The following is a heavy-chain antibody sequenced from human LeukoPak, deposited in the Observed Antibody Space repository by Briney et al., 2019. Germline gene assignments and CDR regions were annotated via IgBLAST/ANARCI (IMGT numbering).Heavy chain of an antibody. CDR1: GGSFSGYY. J-gene: IGHJ4*02. CDR3: ARGRIQLWSVYFDY. Sequence: SETLSLTCAVYGGSFSGYYWSWIRQPPGKGLEWIGEINHSGSTNYNPSLKSRVTISVDTSKNQFSLKLSSVTAADTAVYYCARGRIQLWSVYFDYWGQETLVTVSS. V-gene: IGHV4-34*01. D-gene: IGHD5-18*01. CDR2: INHSGST.